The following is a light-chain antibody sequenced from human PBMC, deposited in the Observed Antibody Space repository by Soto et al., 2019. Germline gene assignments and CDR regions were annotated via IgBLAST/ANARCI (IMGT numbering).Light chain of an antibody. J-gene: IGKJ3*01. CDR3: QHYNNLPPFT. CDR1: EDIRTS. Sequence: DIQMTQSPSSLSASVGARVSITCQASEDIRTSLSWFQHKPGRAPNLLIYGASYLETGVPSRFRGSGSGTDFTITISSLQPEDIATYYCQHYNNLPPFTYGPGTIVDIK. CDR2: GAS. V-gene: IGKV1-33*01.